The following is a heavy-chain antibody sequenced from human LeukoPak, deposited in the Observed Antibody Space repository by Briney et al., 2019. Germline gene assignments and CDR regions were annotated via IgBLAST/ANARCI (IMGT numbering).Heavy chain of an antibody. D-gene: IGHD3-16*02. CDR3: ARVSSQTSHRRFSYYYMDV. V-gene: IGHV4-59*12. CDR2: ISYSGST. Sequence: SETLSLTXTVSGGSISGYYWSWIRQPPGKGLEWIGYISYSGSTIYNPSLESRVTISVDTSKNQFSLKVNSVTAADTAVYYCARVSSQTSHRRFSYYYMDVWGKGTTVTVSS. CDR1: GGSISGYY. J-gene: IGHJ6*03.